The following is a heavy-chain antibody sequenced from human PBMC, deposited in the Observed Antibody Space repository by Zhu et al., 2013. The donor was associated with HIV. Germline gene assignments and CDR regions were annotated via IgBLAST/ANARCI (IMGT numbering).Heavy chain of an antibody. CDR1: GYIFSSYD. CDR2: MDPKSGNT. Sequence: QVQLVQSGAEVKKAGASVKVSCKASGYIFSSYDINWVRQATGQGLELMGWMDPKSGNTGNLQKFQGRITLSRNASITTAYMELSSLRSGDTASYYCVRFNSIHVRRNGAYQYPYYGMDVWGQGTTVVVSS. D-gene: IGHD2-8*01. J-gene: IGHJ6*02. V-gene: IGHV1-8*01. CDR3: VRFNSIHVRRNGAYQYPYYGMDV.